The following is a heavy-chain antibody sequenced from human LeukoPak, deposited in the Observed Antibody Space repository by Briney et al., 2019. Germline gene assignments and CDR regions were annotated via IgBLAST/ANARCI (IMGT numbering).Heavy chain of an antibody. J-gene: IGHJ4*02. Sequence: SETLSLTCTVSGGSISSYYWSWIRQPPGKGLEWIGYIYYSGSTNYNPSLKSRVTMSVDTSKNQFSLKLSSVTAADTAVYYCAREVGDYVWGSYRFDYWGQGTLVTVSS. V-gene: IGHV4-59*12. CDR1: GGSISSYY. CDR2: IYYSGST. D-gene: IGHD3-16*02. CDR3: AREVGDYVWGSYRFDY.